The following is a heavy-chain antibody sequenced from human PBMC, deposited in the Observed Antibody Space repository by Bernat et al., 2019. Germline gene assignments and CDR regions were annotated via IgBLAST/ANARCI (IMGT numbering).Heavy chain of an antibody. D-gene: IGHD3-3*01. CDR3: ARPRTKSYYDFWSGYDPFDY. CDR1: GFTFSSYA. V-gene: IGHV3-30-3*01. Sequence: QVQLVESGGGVVQPGRSLRLSCAASGFTFSSYAMHWVRQAPGKGLEWVAVISYDGSNKYYADSVKGRFTISRDNSKNTLYLQMNSLRAEDTAVYYCARPRTKSYYDFWSGYDPFDYWGQGTLVTVSS. CDR2: ISYDGSNK. J-gene: IGHJ4*02.